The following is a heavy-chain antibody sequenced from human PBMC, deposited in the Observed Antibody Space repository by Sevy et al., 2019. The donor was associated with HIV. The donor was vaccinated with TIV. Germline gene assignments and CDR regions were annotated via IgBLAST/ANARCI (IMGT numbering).Heavy chain of an antibody. CDR1: GLSVSRNY. V-gene: IGHV3-53*01. CDR3: ASQLGIGAFDI. D-gene: IGHD7-27*01. J-gene: IGHJ3*02. CDR2: IYAGGST. Sequence: GGSLRLSCAASGLSVSRNYLSWVRQAPGKGLEWVSVIYAGGSTYYADSVKGRFTVSGDKAKKTLYYPMNGLRAEDTAVYYCASQLGIGAFDIWGQGTMVTVSS.